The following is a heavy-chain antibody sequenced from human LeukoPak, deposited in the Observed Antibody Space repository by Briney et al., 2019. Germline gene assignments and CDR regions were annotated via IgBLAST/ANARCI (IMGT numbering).Heavy chain of an antibody. Sequence: SETLSLTCTVSGGSISHYYWSWIRQPPGKGLEWIGYMYNSGSTNCNPSLESRVTMSVDTSKNQFSLRLSSVTAADTAVYYCAQVIFGDYGDNWFDPWGQGTLVTVSS. CDR1: GGSISHYY. D-gene: IGHD4-17*01. CDR2: MYNSGST. CDR3: AQVIFGDYGDNWFDP. V-gene: IGHV4-59*01. J-gene: IGHJ5*02.